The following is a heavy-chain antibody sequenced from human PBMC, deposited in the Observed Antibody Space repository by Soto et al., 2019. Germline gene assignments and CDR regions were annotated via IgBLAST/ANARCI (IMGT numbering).Heavy chain of an antibody. CDR2: ISAYNGNT. Sequence: ASVKVSCKASGYTFTNYGISWVRQAPGQGLEWMGWISAYNGNTNFAQKLQGRVTMTTDTSTSTAYMELRGLRSDDTAVYYCARDQGYCGSTSYFSRWFDPWGQGTLVTVSS. CDR1: GYTFTNYG. J-gene: IGHJ5*02. V-gene: IGHV1-18*01. D-gene: IGHD2-2*01. CDR3: ARDQGYCGSTSYFSRWFDP.